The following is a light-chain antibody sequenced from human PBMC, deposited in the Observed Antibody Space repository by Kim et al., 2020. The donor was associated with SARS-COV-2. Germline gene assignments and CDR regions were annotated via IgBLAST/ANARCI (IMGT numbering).Light chain of an antibody. CDR1: QSVSNY. J-gene: IGKJ4*01. V-gene: IGKV3-11*01. CDR2: DAS. CDR3: QQRGNWPSLT. Sequence: SPGESATLSCRASQSVSNYLAWYQQKPGQAPRLLISDASNRATGIPARFSGSGSGTDFTLTISSLEPEDFAVYYCQQRGNWPSLTFGGGTKVDIK.